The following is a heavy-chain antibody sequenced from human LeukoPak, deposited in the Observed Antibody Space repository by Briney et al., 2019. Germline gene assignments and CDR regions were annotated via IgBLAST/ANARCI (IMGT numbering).Heavy chain of an antibody. V-gene: IGHV3-7*01. D-gene: IGHD5-18*01. CDR1: GFTFSSYW. CDR3: ARVGGPWYSYGYSDY. Sequence: GGSLRLSCAASGFTFSSYWMSWVRQAPGKGLEWVANIKQDGSEKYYVDSVKGRFTISRDNAKNSLYLQMNSLRAEDTAVYYCARVGGPWYSYGYSDYWGQGTLVTVSS. CDR2: IKQDGSEK. J-gene: IGHJ4*02.